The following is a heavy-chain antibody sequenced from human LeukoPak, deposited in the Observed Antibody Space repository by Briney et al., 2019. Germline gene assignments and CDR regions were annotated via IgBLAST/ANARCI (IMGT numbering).Heavy chain of an antibody. CDR1: GGSFSGYY. J-gene: IGHJ4*02. CDR2: INHSGST. CDR3: ARGLAARDV. Sequence: SETLSLTCAVYGGSFSGYYWSWIRQPPEKGLEWIGEINHSGSTNYNPSLKSRVTISVDTSKNQFSLKLSSVTAVDTAVYYCARGLAARDVWGQGTLVTVSS. D-gene: IGHD6-6*01. V-gene: IGHV4-34*01.